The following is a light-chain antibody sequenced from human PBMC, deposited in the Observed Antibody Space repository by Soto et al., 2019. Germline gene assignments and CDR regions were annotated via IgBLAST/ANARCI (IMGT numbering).Light chain of an antibody. J-gene: IGLJ3*02. CDR1: SSNIGAGYD. Sequence: QSVLTQPPSVSGAPGQRVTISCTGSSSNIGAGYDVHWYQQLPGTAPKLLIYRNVNRPSGVPDRFSGSKSGASASLAITGLQAEDETDYYCQSYDSSLTAGVFGGGTKLTVL. CDR2: RNV. CDR3: QSYDSSLTAGV. V-gene: IGLV1-40*01.